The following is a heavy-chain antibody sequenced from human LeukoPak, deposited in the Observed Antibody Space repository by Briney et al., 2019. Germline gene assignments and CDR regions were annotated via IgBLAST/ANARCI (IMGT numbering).Heavy chain of an antibody. V-gene: IGHV3-53*01. J-gene: IGHJ4*02. D-gene: IGHD5-24*01. Sequence: GGSLRPSCAASGFTVISHYMNWVRQAPGKGLEWVSVIHSGGNTYYADSVKGRFTISRDNSKSTLYLQMNSLRAEDTAVYYCARGSERWLQPFDYWGQGTLVTVSS. CDR2: IHSGGNT. CDR3: ARGSERWLQPFDY. CDR1: GFTVISHY.